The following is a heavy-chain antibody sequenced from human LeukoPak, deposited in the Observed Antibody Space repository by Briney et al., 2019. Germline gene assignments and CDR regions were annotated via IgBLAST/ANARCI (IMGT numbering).Heavy chain of an antibody. J-gene: IGHJ4*02. CDR1: GCTSTTFG. CDR3: ARDLHGPPDL. Sequence: GSPISPCSAAGCTSTTFGKNCCVQEAAGKRLWVSLVNTNGGITTYADSVKGRFTISRDNAKNTLYLQMNSLRAEDTAVYYCARDLHGPPDLWGQGPLVSVSS. CDR2: VNTNGGIT. V-gene: IGHV3-74*01. D-gene: IGHD3/OR15-3a*01.